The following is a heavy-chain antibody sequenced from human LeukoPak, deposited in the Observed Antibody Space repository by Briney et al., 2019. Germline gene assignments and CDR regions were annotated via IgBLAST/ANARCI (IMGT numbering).Heavy chain of an antibody. Sequence: PSETLSLTCTVSGGSINYYYWMWIRQPPGKGLEWIGYIYYSGGTHYNPSLKSRVTMLVDTSKNQFSLKLTAVTAADTAVYYCARDSIPPPGIAAAGFPDYWGQGTLVTVSS. J-gene: IGHJ4*02. CDR3: ARDSIPPPGIAAAGFPDY. D-gene: IGHD6-13*01. CDR1: GGSINYYY. V-gene: IGHV4-59*01. CDR2: IYYSGGT.